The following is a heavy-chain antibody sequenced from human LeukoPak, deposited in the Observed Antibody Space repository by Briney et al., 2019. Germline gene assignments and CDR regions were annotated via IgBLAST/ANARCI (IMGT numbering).Heavy chain of an antibody. D-gene: IGHD4-17*01. CDR3: ARHRTVTTTYYGMDV. Sequence: GESLKISCKGSGYSFSSYWIGWVRQMPGKGLEWMGIIYPGDSDARYSPSFQGQVTISADKSISTAYLQWSSLKASDTAMYYCARHRTVTTTYYGMDVWGQGTLVTVSS. CDR1: GYSFSSYW. V-gene: IGHV5-51*01. J-gene: IGHJ6*02. CDR2: IYPGDSDA.